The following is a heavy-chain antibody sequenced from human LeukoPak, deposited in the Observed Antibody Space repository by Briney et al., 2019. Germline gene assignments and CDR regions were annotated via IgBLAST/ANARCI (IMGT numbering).Heavy chain of an antibody. CDR3: ATRGDYSDTSGNSYDALDI. D-gene: IGHD3-22*01. CDR1: GGSFSAFF. J-gene: IGHJ3*02. Sequence: PSETLSLTCAVSGGSFSAFFWRWIRQPPGKGLEWVGDVGHSGSADYNPSLKSRVTVSADPSKTQFSLKLTSVTAADTAVYYCATRGDYSDTSGNSYDALDIWGQGTMVTVSS. CDR2: VGHSGSA. V-gene: IGHV4-34*01.